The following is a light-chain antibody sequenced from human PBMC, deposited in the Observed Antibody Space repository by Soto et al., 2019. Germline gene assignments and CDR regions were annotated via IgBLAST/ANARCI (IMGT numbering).Light chain of an antibody. Sequence: QSVLTQPASVSGSPGQSITISCTGTSSDVGGYDYVSWYQQHPGKAPTLLIYDVINRPSGVSFRFSGSKSGNTASLTISGLQAEDEAEYYCSSYTSIITLYVFGSGTKVTVL. CDR2: DVI. CDR1: SSDVGGYDY. J-gene: IGLJ1*01. V-gene: IGLV2-14*01. CDR3: SSYTSIITLYV.